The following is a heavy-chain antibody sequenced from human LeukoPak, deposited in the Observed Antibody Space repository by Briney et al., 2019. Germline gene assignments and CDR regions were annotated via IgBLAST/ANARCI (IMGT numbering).Heavy chain of an antibody. CDR2: VYFTGNT. D-gene: IGHD1-1*01. Sequence: SETLPLTCNISGGSISRYYWSWIRQPPGKGLEWIGYVYFTGNTNYNPSLKSRLAISVDTSKNLLSLTLSSVTAADTAVYFCASLSVRQLTLDVWGQGTTVTVSS. V-gene: IGHV4-59*01. CDR1: GGSISRYY. J-gene: IGHJ6*02. CDR3: ASLSVRQLTLDV.